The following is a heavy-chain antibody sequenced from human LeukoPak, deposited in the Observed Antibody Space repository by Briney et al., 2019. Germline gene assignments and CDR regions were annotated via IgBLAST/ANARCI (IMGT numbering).Heavy chain of an antibody. CDR1: GYTFTSYG. V-gene: IGHV1-18*01. CDR3: ARGYCSGGSCYGLGY. D-gene: IGHD2-15*01. CDR2: ISAYNGNT. J-gene: IGHJ4*02. Sequence: GASVKDSCKASGYTFTSYGISWMRQAPGQGLEWMGWISAYNGNTNYAQKLQGRVTMTTDTSTSTAYMELSSLRSEDTAVYYCARGYCSGGSCYGLGYWGQGTLVTVSS.